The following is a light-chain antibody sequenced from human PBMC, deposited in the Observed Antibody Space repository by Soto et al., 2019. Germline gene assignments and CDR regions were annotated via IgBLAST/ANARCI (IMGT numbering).Light chain of an antibody. V-gene: IGLV2-14*03. CDR1: SSDVGGYNY. J-gene: IGLJ2*01. Sequence: QSALTQPASVSGSPGQSITISCTGTSSDVGGYNYVSWYQQHPGKPPKLMIYDVSNRPSGVSNRFSGSKSVNTASLTISGLQAEDEADYYCSSYTSSSTVVFGGGTKLTAL. CDR3: SSYTSSSTVV. CDR2: DVS.